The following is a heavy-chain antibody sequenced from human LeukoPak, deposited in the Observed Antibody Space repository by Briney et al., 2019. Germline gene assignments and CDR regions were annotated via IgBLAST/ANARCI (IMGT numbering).Heavy chain of an antibody. D-gene: IGHD5-12*01. CDR3: AKGVATVLGWFDP. CDR2: IRYDGSNK. Sequence: GGSLRLSCAASGFTFSSYGMHWVRQAPGKGLEWVAFIRYDGSNKYYADSVKGRSTISRDNSKNTLYLQVNSLRAEDTAVYYCAKGVATVLGWFDPWGQGTLVTVSS. V-gene: IGHV3-30*02. CDR1: GFTFSSYG. J-gene: IGHJ5*02.